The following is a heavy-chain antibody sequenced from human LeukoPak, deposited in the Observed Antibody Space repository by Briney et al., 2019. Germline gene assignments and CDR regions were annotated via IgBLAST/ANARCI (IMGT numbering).Heavy chain of an antibody. J-gene: IGHJ4*02. CDR3: AKDLYSSGLYYFDY. D-gene: IGHD6-19*01. CDR1: GFTFRYYA. V-gene: IGHV3-23*01. CDR2: ISGSGDNT. Sequence: SGGSLRLSCVAPGFTFRYYAMTWVRQAPGKGLEWVSGISGSGDNTYYADSVKGRFAISRDDSKNTLYLQMDSLRAEDTALYYCAKDLYSSGLYYFDYWGQGTLVTVSS.